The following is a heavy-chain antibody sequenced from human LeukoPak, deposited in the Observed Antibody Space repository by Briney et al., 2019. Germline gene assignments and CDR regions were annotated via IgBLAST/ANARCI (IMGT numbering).Heavy chain of an antibody. CDR2: IWYDGSNK. V-gene: IGHV3-30*02. CDR1: GFTFSSYG. J-gene: IGHJ3*02. D-gene: IGHD3-22*01. CDR3: AKGNLRTYYYDSSGYYLGAFEI. Sequence: GGSLRLSCAASGFTFSSYGMHWVRQAPGKGLEWVAVIWYDGSNKYYADSVKGRFTISRDNSKNTLYLQMNSLRAEDTALYYCAKGNLRTYYYDSSGYYLGAFEIWGQGTMVTVSS.